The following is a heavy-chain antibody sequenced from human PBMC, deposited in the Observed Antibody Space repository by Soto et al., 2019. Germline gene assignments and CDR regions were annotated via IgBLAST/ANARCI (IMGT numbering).Heavy chain of an antibody. CDR3: AKVVQLWSYYDGMDV. CDR2: TSYDGSNK. D-gene: IGHD5-18*01. J-gene: IGHJ6*02. V-gene: IGHV3-30*18. CDR1: GFTFSSYG. Sequence: GGSLRLSCAASGFTFSSYGMHWVRQAPGKGLEWVAVTSYDGSNKYYADSVKGRSTISRDNSKNTLYLQMNSLRAEDTAVYYCAKVVQLWSYYDGMDVWGQGTTVTVSS.